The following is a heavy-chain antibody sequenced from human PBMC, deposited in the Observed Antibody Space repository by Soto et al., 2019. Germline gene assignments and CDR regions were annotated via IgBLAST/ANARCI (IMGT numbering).Heavy chain of an antibody. V-gene: IGHV3-33*01. CDR2: IWYDGSNK. CDR1: GFTFSSYG. D-gene: IGHD2-2*01. J-gene: IGHJ4*02. Sequence: QVQLVESGGGVVQPGRSLRLSCAASGFTFSSYGMHWVRQAPGKGLEWVAVIWYDGSNKYYADSVKGRFTISRDNSKNTLYLHMNILRAEDTAVYYFARGDCRSTSCYEFRYWGQGTLVTVSS. CDR3: ARGDCRSTSCYEFRY.